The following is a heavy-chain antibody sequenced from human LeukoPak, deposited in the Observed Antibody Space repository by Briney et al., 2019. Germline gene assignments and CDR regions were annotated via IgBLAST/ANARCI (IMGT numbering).Heavy chain of an antibody. D-gene: IGHD5-24*01. CDR2: IGTAGDT. CDR1: GFTFSSYD. J-gene: IGHJ3*02. CDR3: ARVEMATVGAFDI. V-gene: IGHV3-13*01. Sequence: GGSLRLSCAASGFTFSSYDMHWVRQATGKGLEWVSAIGTAGDTYYPGSVKGRFTISRDNAKNSLYLQMNSLRAEDTAVYYCARVEMATVGAFDIWGQGTMVTVSS.